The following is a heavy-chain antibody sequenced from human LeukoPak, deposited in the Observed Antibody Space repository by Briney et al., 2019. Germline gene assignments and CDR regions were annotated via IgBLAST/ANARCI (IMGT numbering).Heavy chain of an antibody. CDR1: GFTFSSYW. CDR3: ARDVHGGAFDY. Sequence: GGSLRLSCAASGFTFSSYWMNWVRQVPGKGLEWVANINQDGSAKYYVDSGKGRFTFSRDNAMNSLFLQMNSLRAEDTAVYYCARDVHGGAFDYWGQGTLVTVSS. CDR2: INQDGSAK. V-gene: IGHV3-7*01. J-gene: IGHJ4*02. D-gene: IGHD4-23*01.